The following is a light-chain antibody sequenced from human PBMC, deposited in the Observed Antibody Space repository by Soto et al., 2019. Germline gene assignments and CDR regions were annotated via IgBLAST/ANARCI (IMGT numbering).Light chain of an antibody. CDR1: SSNIAVGYD. J-gene: IGLJ1*01. V-gene: IGLV1-40*01. CDR2: GNS. Sequence: QPVLTQPPSVSGAPGQRGTISCTGRSSNIAVGYDVHCYQQLPGTAPNLLIYGNSNRASGVADRFAGSKSGTTACVDITGLQAEDEADYYCQSYDRGLSGYVFGTGTKVTGL. CDR3: QSYDRGLSGYV.